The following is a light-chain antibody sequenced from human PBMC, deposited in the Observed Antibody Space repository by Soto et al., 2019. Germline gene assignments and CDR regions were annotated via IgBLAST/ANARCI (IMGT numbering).Light chain of an antibody. CDR1: RSDIGDSNF. CDR3: CSYAGSYSSYV. V-gene: IGLV2-14*01. J-gene: IGLJ1*01. CDR2: EVN. Sequence: QSALTQPASVSGSPGQSVTISCTGPRSDIGDSNFISWYQHSPGKAPRLLIYEVNNRPSGVSRRFSGSKAGNTASLTISGLLDDDEADYYCCSYAGSYSSYVFGTGTKVTVL.